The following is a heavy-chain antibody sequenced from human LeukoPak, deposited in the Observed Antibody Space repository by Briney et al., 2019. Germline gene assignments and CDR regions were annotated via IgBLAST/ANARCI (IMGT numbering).Heavy chain of an antibody. Sequence: PSETLSLTCTVSGGSISSYYWSWIRQPPGKGLEWIGYIYYSGSTNYNPSLKSRVTISVDTSKNQFSLKLSSVTAADTAVYYCARDLRPYSGSSTFDYWGQGTLVTVSS. CDR3: ARDLRPYSGSSTFDY. V-gene: IGHV4-59*01. D-gene: IGHD1-26*01. CDR2: IYYSGST. CDR1: GGSISSYY. J-gene: IGHJ4*02.